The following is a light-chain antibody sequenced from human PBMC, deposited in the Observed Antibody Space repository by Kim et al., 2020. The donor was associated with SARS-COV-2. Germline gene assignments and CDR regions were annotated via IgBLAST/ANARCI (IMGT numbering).Light chain of an antibody. CDR1: HDISNY. Sequence: SASGGDRVTITCQTSHDISNYLNWYQQKPGKAPKLLIYDASNLETGVPSRFSGSGSGTDFTFTISSLQPEDIATYYCQQYDNLPYTFGQGTKLEI. J-gene: IGKJ2*01. V-gene: IGKV1-33*01. CDR3: QQYDNLPYT. CDR2: DAS.